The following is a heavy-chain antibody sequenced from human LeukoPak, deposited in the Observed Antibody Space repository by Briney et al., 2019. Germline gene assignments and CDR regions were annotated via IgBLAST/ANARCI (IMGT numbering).Heavy chain of an antibody. D-gene: IGHD6-19*01. J-gene: IGHJ4*02. CDR3: ARDVAGTVIDY. Sequence: SETLSLTCAVSGYSISSGYYWGWIRQPPGKGLEWIGSIYHGGSTYYNPSLKSRVTISVDTSKNQFSLKLNSVTAADAAVYYCARDVAGTVIDYWGQGTLVTVSS. CDR2: IYHGGST. CDR1: GYSISSGYY. V-gene: IGHV4-38-2*02.